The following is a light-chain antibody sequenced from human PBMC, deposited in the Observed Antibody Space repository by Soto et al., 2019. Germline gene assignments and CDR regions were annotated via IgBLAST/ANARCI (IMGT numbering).Light chain of an antibody. J-gene: IGKJ1*01. CDR2: GAS. CDR3: QQYDSSPWT. CDR1: QSVSSNY. Sequence: EIVLTQSPGTLSLSPGERATLSCRASQSVSSNYLAWYQQKPGQAPMLLIYGASSRATGIPDRFSGSGSGTDFTLTISRLEPEDFAVYYCQQYDSSPWTFGQGSKVEIK. V-gene: IGKV3-20*01.